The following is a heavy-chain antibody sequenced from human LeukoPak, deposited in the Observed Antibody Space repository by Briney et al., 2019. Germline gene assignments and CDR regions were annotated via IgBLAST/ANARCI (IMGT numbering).Heavy chain of an antibody. V-gene: IGHV1-8*01. CDR3: ARSGFATDSHFDY. Sequence: GASVKVSCEASGYTFTNYDINWVRQAPGQGPEWMGWMNPNSGNTGYAQKFQGRVTMTRDTSITTAYLELSSLRSEDTAVYSCARSGFATDSHFDYWGQGTLVTVSS. J-gene: IGHJ4*02. CDR2: MNPNSGNT. CDR1: GYTFTNYD. D-gene: IGHD1-26*01.